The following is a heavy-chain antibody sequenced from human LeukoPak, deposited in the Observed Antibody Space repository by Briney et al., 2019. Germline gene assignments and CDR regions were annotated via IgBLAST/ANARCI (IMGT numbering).Heavy chain of an antibody. CDR2: IYYTGST. J-gene: IGHJ4*02. Sequence: PSETLSLTCNVSGVSIYNDCWSWIRQSPKKELEWIGYIYYTGSTNYNPSLKSRVSISADASKNQVSLKVTSVAAADTAVYYCARRLDPVASPFGSSWYYFDYWGQGTLVTVPS. CDR1: GVSIYNDC. D-gene: IGHD6-13*01. CDR3: ARRLDPVASPFGSSWYYFDY. V-gene: IGHV4-59*01.